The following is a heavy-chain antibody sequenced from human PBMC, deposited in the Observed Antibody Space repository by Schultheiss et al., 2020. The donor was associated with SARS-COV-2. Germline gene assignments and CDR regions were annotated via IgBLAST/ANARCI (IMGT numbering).Heavy chain of an antibody. Sequence: GSLRLSCAASGFTFSSYAMHWVRQAPGKGLEWVAVISYDGSNKYYADSVKGRFTISRDNSKNTLYLQMNSLRAEDTAVYYCARDQKGVLRFLEWLLHLWGQGTLVTVSS. CDR1: GFTFSSYA. V-gene: IGHV3-30*04. J-gene: IGHJ5*02. D-gene: IGHD3-3*01. CDR2: ISYDGSNK. CDR3: ARDQKGVLRFLEWLLHL.